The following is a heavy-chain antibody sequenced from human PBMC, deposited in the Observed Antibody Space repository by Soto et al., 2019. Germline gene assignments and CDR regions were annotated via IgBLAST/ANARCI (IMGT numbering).Heavy chain of an antibody. D-gene: IGHD2-15*01. CDR3: AHLGGVAPSDFDF. Sequence: QITLRESGPTLVTPTQTLTLTCTFSGFSLNTGGVGVAWIRQPPGAALEWLTLIYWDDEKRYNPSLKNRLTTTKDTSKNQVVLTMTNVDPVDTATYYCAHLGGVAPSDFDFWGQGTLVTVSS. CDR2: IYWDDEK. CDR1: GFSLNTGGVG. V-gene: IGHV2-5*02. J-gene: IGHJ4*02.